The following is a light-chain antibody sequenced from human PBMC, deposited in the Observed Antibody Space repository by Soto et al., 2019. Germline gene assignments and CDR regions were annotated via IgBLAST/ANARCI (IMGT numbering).Light chain of an antibody. Sequence: QTVVTPEPSFSVSPGGTVTLTCGLSSGSVSTSYYPSWYQQTPGQAPRTLIYNTYTRSSGVPDRFSASILGDKAALTITGAQADDESDYYCVLYMGSGISVFGGGTKLTVL. CDR3: VLYMGSGISV. CDR2: NTY. J-gene: IGLJ2*01. V-gene: IGLV8-61*01. CDR1: SGSVSTSYY.